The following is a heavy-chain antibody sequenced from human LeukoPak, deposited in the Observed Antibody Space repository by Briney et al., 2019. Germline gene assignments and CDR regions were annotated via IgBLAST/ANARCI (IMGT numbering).Heavy chain of an antibody. CDR1: GGSFSGYY. V-gene: IGHV4-34*01. J-gene: IGHJ4*02. CDR2: INHSGST. Sequence: PSETLSLTCAVYGGSFSGYYWSWIRQPPGKGLEWIGEINHSGSTNDNPSLKSRVTISVDTSKNQFSLKLSSVTAADTAVYYCARINGDTYYYGSGSYFPRGAFDYWGQGTLVTVSS. CDR3: ARINGDTYYYGSGSYFPRGAFDY. D-gene: IGHD3-10*01.